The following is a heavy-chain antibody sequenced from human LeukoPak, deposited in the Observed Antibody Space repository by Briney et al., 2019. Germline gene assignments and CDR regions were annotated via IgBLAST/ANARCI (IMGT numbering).Heavy chain of an antibody. CDR1: GFTFSSYA. V-gene: IGHV3-30-3*01. CDR3: ARGVVAAALGYYGMDV. D-gene: IGHD2-2*01. J-gene: IGHJ6*02. CDR2: ISYDGSNK. Sequence: GRSLRLSCAAAGFTFSSYAMHWARRAPGKGLEWVAVISYDGSNKYYADSVKGRFTISRDNSKNTVYLQMNSLRGEDTAVFYCARGVVAAALGYYGMDVWGQGTTVTVSS.